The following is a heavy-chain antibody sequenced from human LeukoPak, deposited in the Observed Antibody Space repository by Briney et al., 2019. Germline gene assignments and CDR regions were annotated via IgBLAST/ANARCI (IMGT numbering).Heavy chain of an antibody. CDR3: ARSLHSLHYYGSGSRNVGSYYYMDV. J-gene: IGHJ6*03. CDR1: GGSISSGSYY. CDR2: IYSSGST. V-gene: IGHV4-61*02. Sequence: PSETLSLTCTVSGGSISSGSYYWSWIRQPAGKGLEWIGRIYSSGSTNYNPSLKSRVTISLDTSKNQFSLKLSSVTAADTAVYYCARSLHSLHYYGSGSRNVGSYYYMDVWGKGTTVTVSS. D-gene: IGHD3-10*01.